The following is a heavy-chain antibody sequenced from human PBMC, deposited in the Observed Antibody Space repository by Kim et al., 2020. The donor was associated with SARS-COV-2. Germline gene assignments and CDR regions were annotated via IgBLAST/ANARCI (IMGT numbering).Heavy chain of an antibody. V-gene: IGHV4-34*01. J-gene: IGHJ6*02. CDR3: ARTSSYYYYGMDV. CDR2: INHSGST. CDR1: GGSFSGYY. Sequence: SETLSLTCAVYGGSFSGYYWSWIRQPPGKGLEWIGEINHSGSTNYNPSLKSRVTISVDTSKNQFSLKVSSVTAADSAVYYCARTSSYYYYGMDVWGQGTTVTVSS.